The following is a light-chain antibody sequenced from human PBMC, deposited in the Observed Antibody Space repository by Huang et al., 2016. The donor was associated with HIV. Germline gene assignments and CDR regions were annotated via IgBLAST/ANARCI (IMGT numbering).Light chain of an antibody. CDR3: QQRRNWPEIT. CDR2: DVS. CDR1: QSVRSY. Sequence: EIVLTQSPATLSLSPGERATLSCRASQSVRSYLAWYQQKPGQAPRLRLYDVSNRATGIPARFSGSGSGTDFTLTITSLEPEDFAVYYCQQRRNWPEITFGQGTRLEIK. J-gene: IGKJ5*01. V-gene: IGKV3-11*01.